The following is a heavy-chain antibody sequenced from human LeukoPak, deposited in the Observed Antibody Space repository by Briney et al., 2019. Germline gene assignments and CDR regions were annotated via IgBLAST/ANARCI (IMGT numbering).Heavy chain of an antibody. CDR1: GFTFDDYA. V-gene: IGHV3-9*01. CDR3: AKGGVHSSGWYGYFQH. Sequence: PGGSLRLSCAASGFTFDDYAMHWVRQAPGKGLEWVSGISWNSGSIGYADSVKGRFTISRDNAKNSLYLQMNSLRAEDTALYYCAKGGVHSSGWYGYFQHWGQGTLVTVSS. CDR2: ISWNSGSI. D-gene: IGHD6-19*01. J-gene: IGHJ1*01.